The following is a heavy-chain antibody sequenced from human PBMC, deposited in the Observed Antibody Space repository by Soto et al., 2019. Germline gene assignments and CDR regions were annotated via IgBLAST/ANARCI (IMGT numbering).Heavy chain of an antibody. CDR2: INAYNGNT. D-gene: IGHD6-19*01. J-gene: IGHJ4*02. Sequence: QVQLLQSGAEVKKPGASVKVSCTDSGYTFTTYGISWVRQAPGQGLEWMGWINAYNGNTYYAQKIQGRVTMTTDTTTSTAYMELRSLRSDDTAVYYCARDPVAGTDFDYWGQGTLVTVSS. CDR1: GYTFTTYG. V-gene: IGHV1-18*01. CDR3: ARDPVAGTDFDY.